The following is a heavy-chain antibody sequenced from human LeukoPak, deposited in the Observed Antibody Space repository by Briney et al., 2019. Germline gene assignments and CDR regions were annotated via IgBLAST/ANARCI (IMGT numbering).Heavy chain of an antibody. Sequence: GGSLRLSCAASGFTYSNYGMHWVRQAPGKGLEWVAFIRYDGSNKSYADSVKGRFTISRDNSKNTLYLQMNSLRAEDTAVYYCARARKSGGITMIRGVKDRGWFDPWGQGTLVTVSS. CDR2: IRYDGSNK. V-gene: IGHV3-30*02. D-gene: IGHD3-10*01. CDR1: GFTYSNYG. CDR3: ARARKSGGITMIRGVKDRGWFDP. J-gene: IGHJ5*02.